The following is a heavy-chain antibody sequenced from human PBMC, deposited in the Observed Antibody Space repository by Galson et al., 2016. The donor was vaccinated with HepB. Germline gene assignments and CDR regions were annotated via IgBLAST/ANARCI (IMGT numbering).Heavy chain of an antibody. CDR2: IYYTGTS. D-gene: IGHD1-26*01. CDR1: GASLDSGGSY. CDR3: VRSIQGGKFDT. Sequence: TLSLTCTVSGASLDSGGSYWTWIRQHPVKGLEWLGHIYYTGTSFYNPSPQSRATLSVDPSTNQFSLRLKSVTAADTAVYFCVRSIQGGKFDTWGQGTPVTVSS. V-gene: IGHV4-31*03. J-gene: IGHJ5*02.